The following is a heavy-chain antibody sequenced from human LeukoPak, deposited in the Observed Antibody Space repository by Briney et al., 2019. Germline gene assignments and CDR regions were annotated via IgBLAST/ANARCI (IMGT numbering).Heavy chain of an antibody. Sequence: GGSLRLSCAASGFTFSIYAMSWVRQAPGKGLQWVSSLTSSGDGTYYADSVKGRFTISRDNSENMLYLQMNSLRVEDTAVYFCAKDRPNYYGSNGHYYRRDGDYWGQGTLVTVSS. V-gene: IGHV3-23*01. D-gene: IGHD3-22*01. CDR1: GFTFSIYA. CDR3: AKDRPNYYGSNGHYYRRDGDY. J-gene: IGHJ4*02. CDR2: LTSSGDGT.